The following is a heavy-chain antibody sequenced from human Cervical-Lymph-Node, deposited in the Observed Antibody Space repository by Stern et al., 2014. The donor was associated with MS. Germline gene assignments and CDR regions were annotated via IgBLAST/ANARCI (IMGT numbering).Heavy chain of an antibody. V-gene: IGHV1-46*01. CDR2: INPNGSVT. CDR3: TRAVGGVGRE. J-gene: IGHJ4*02. D-gene: IGHD3-16*01. Sequence: VQLEESGPEVKKPGASVMVSCKTSGYTFTNYYIHWVRQAPGQGLEWMGIINPNGSVTASAQKFQGRLTMTRDASTTTVYIRLITLTSEDTAMYYCTRAVGGVGREWGQGTLVFVSS. CDR1: GYTFTNYY.